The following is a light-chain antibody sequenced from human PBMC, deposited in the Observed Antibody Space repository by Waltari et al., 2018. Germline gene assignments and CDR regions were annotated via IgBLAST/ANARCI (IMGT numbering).Light chain of an antibody. CDR2: GNS. J-gene: IGLJ2*01. Sequence: QSVLSLPPSVSGAPGQMVTISCTGTSSNSGAGSDFHWYQQLPGTAPKLLIYGNSNRPSGVPDRFSGSKSGTSASLAITGLQAEDEADYYCQSYDSSLSGVVFGGGTKLTVL. V-gene: IGLV1-40*01. CDR1: SSNSGAGSD. CDR3: QSYDSSLSGVV.